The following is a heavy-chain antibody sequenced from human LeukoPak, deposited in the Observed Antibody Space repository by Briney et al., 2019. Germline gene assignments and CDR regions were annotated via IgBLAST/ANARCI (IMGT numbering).Heavy chain of an antibody. CDR1: GGTLSRYA. Sequence: SVKVSCKASGGTLSRYAISWVRQAPGQGLEWMGGIIASFGTANYAQKFQGRVTISADESTGTAYMELSSLRSEDTAVYYCVRVVTPRYCSSTSCYWKGWFDPWGQGTLVTVSS. V-gene: IGHV1-69*13. CDR2: IIASFGTA. CDR3: VRVVTPRYCSSTSCYWKGWFDP. D-gene: IGHD2-2*01. J-gene: IGHJ5*02.